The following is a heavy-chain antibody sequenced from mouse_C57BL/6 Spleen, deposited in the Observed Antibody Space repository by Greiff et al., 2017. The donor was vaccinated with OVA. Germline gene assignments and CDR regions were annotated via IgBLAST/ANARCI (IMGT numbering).Heavy chain of an antibody. CDR1: GYTFTSYW. CDR2: LDPSDSYT. V-gene: IGHV1-69*01. J-gene: IGHJ4*01. D-gene: IGHD1-1*01. Sequence: QVQLQQPGAELVMPGASVKLSCKASGYTFTSYWMHWVKQRPGQGLEWIGELDPSDSYTNYNQKFKGKSTLTVDKSSSTAYMQLSSLTSEDSAVDYCARSDYGSSYEAMDYWGQGTSVTVSS. CDR3: ARSDYGSSYEAMDY.